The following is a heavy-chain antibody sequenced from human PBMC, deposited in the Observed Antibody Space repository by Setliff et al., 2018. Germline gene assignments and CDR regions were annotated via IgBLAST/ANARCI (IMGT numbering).Heavy chain of an antibody. CDR2: TIPMFGTT. CDR3: GREGVDSRSSTDYRYYMDV. D-gene: IGHD3-22*01. V-gene: IGHV1-69*13. CDR1: GGTFSSYG. Sequence: VKVSCKASGGTFSSYGISWVRQAPGQGLEWMGGTIPMFGTTSYARQFQGRVTIITDESTSTAYMQLSSLGSEDTAVYYCGREGVDSRSSTDYRYYMDVWGKGTTVTVSS. J-gene: IGHJ6*03.